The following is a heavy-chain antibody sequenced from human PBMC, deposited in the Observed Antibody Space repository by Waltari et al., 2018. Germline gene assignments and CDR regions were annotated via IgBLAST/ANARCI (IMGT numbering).Heavy chain of an antibody. CDR1: GGTFTNNA. D-gene: IGHD6-6*01. J-gene: IGHJ6*03. CDR3: ARGSTSSYYSYYYMDV. Sequence: QVHLVQSGAEVKKPGSSVKVSCQASGGTFTNNAISWVRQAPGQGLEWVGGIIPVYRTANYAQNVHGRVTITTDESATTAYMELNSLASEDTAVYYCARGSTSSYYSYYYMDVWGKGTTVTVSS. CDR2: IIPVYRTA. V-gene: IGHV1-69*05.